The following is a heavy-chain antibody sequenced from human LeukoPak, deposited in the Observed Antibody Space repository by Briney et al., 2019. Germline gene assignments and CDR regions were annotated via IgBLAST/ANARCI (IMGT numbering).Heavy chain of an antibody. CDR2: IYHSGST. Sequence: SETLSLTCAVSGYSISSGYYWGWIRQPPGKGLEWIGSIYHSGSTYYNPSLKSRVTISVDTSKNQFSLKLSSVTAADTAVYYCAREYRYDFWSGYPGRFDPWGQGTLVTVSS. CDR1: GYSISSGYY. CDR3: AREYRYDFWSGYPGRFDP. J-gene: IGHJ5*02. V-gene: IGHV4-38-2*02. D-gene: IGHD3-3*01.